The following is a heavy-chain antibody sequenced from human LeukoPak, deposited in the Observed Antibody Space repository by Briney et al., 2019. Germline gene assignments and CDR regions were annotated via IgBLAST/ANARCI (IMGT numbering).Heavy chain of an antibody. CDR2: IYYSGST. CDR3: ARVDYYYYYMDV. Sequence: PSETLSLTCTVSGGSISSSSYYWGWIRQPPGKGLEWIGSIYYSGSTYYNPSLKSRVTISVDTSKNQFSLKLSSVTAADTAVYYLARVDYYYYYMDVWGKGTTVTVSS. CDR1: GGSISSSSYY. V-gene: IGHV4-39*07. J-gene: IGHJ6*03.